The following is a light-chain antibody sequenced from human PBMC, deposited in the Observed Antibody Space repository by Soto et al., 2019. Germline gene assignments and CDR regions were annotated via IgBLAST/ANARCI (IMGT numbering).Light chain of an antibody. CDR3: SSYTTSSTLV. Sequence: QSALTQPAPVSGSPGQSITISCTGTSSDVGPYNYVSWYQHHPGKAPKLLIYEVTKRPSGVSNRFSGSKSGNTASLTISGLQAEDEADYYCSSYTTSSTLVFGGGTKVTAL. CDR2: EVT. CDR1: SSDVGPYNY. J-gene: IGLJ3*02. V-gene: IGLV2-14*01.